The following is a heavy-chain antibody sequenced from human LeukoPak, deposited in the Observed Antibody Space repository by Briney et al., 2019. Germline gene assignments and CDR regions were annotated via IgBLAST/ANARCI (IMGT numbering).Heavy chain of an antibody. V-gene: IGHV4-59*08. CDR1: GGSTRLYY. D-gene: IGHD3-22*01. CDR2: VSNSAGT. J-gene: IGHJ4*02. CDR3: ARSSDSNGYYYYFDY. Sequence: PSETLSLTCTASGGSTRLYYWSWIRQSPGKGLEWIAYVSNSAGTNYNPSLKSRVTISLDTSKNQVSLELRSVTAEDTSLYYCARSSDSNGYYYYFDYWGQGTLVTVSS.